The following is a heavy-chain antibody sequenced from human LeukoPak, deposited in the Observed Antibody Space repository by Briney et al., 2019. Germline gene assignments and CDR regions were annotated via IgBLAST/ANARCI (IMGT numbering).Heavy chain of an antibody. CDR1: GFTFSSYA. J-gene: IGHJ4*02. Sequence: GGSLRLSCAASGFTFSSYAMNWVRQAPGKGLEWVSAITGSGSSTYYADSVKGRFTISRDNSKNTLYLQMNSLRAEDTAVYYCAKEAVACTLLLFDYFDYWGQGTLVTVSS. CDR3: AKEAVACTLLLFDYFDY. D-gene: IGHD6-19*01. CDR2: ITGSGSST. V-gene: IGHV3-23*01.